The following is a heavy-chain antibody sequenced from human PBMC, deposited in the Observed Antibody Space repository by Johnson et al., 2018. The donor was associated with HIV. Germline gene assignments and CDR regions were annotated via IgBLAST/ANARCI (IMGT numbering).Heavy chain of an antibody. V-gene: IGHV3-33*06. CDR3: AKDGQRGRAMIVARLGAFDI. D-gene: IGHD3-22*01. CDR1: GFTFGHYG. CDR2: VWYDVSYK. Sequence: QEQLVESGGGVVQPGRSLRLSCAASGFTFGHYGMHCVRQAPGKGLEWVAVVWYDVSYKYYADSVKGRFTISRDNSKNTLYLQMNSLRPADTAVYYCAKDGQRGRAMIVARLGAFDIWGQGTMVTVSS. J-gene: IGHJ3*02.